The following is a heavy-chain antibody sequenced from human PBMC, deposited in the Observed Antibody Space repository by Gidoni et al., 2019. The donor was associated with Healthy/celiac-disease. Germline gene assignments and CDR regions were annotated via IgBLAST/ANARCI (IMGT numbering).Heavy chain of an antibody. J-gene: IGHJ3*02. CDR1: GYTFTSYA. CDR2: INAGNGNT. V-gene: IGHV1-3*01. CDR3: ASDRGVDAFDI. Sequence: QVQLVQSGAEVQKPGASVKGSCKASGYTFTSYAMHWVRQAPGQRLEWMGWINAGNGNTKYSRKFQGRVTVTRDTSASTAYIELSSLRAEDTAVYYCASDRGVDAFDIWGQGTMVTVSS.